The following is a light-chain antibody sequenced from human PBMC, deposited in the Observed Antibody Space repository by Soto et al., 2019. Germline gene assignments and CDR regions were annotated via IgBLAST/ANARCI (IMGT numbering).Light chain of an antibody. CDR3: QQRRSWQVT. V-gene: IGKV1-17*03. Sequence: DIQMPQSPSSMSASVGERVPITCRASQGVRTYLAWFQQKPGKVTKRLIYGASTRATGIPARFSGSGSGTNFTLTISSLEPEDFAVYYCQQRRSWQVTFGQGTRLEIK. CDR1: QGVRTY. CDR2: GAS. J-gene: IGKJ5*01.